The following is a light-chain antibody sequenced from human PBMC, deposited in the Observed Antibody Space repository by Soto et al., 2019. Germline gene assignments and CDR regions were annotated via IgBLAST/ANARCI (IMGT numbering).Light chain of an antibody. V-gene: IGKV3-20*01. J-gene: IGKJ4*01. Sequence: ENVLTQSPGTLSLSPGESATLSCRASQNVARNYLAWFQQRPGQAPRLLIYDASTRATGIPDRFSGSGSGTDFTLTISRLEPEDFAVYFCQQYATSPRAFGGGTKVDIK. CDR1: QNVARNY. CDR3: QQYATSPRA. CDR2: DAS.